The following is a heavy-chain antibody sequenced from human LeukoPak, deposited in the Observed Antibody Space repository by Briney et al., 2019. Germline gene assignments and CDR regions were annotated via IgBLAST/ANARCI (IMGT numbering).Heavy chain of an antibody. CDR3: ARGLTDGYDYYYYYMDV. J-gene: IGHJ6*03. CDR1: GYTFTGYY. Sequence: ASVKVSCKASGYTFTGYYMHWVRQAPGQGLEWMGWMNPNSGNTGYAQKFQGRVTMTRNTSISTAYMELSSLRSEDTAVYYCARGLTDGYDYYYYYMDVWGKGTTVTVSS. V-gene: IGHV1-8*02. D-gene: IGHD5-24*01. CDR2: MNPNSGNT.